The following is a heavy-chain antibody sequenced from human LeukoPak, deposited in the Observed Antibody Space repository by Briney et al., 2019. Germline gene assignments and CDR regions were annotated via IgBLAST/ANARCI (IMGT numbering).Heavy chain of an antibody. CDR1: GFTFSSYA. CDR2: ISGSGGST. CDR3: ARDTSAFLTGYYYMDV. Sequence: PGGSLRLSCAASGFTFSSYAMSWVRQAPGKGLEWVSAISGSGGSTYYADSVKGRFTISRDNARNSLYLQMNSLRAEDTAVYYCARDTSAFLTGYYYMDVWGKGTTVTVSS. D-gene: IGHD2-2*01. J-gene: IGHJ6*03. V-gene: IGHV3-23*01.